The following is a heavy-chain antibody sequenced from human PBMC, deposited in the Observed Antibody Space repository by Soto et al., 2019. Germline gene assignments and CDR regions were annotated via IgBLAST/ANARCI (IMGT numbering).Heavy chain of an antibody. CDR1: GYSFTSYW. D-gene: IGHD2-2*01. Sequence: GESLKISCKGSGYSFTSYWISWVRQMPGKGLEWMGRIDPSDSYTNYSPSFQGHVTISADKSISTAYPQWSSLKASDTDMYYCTRASQYCSSTSCYCYYGMDVWGPGTKGTVS. CDR2: IDPSDSYT. J-gene: IGHJ6*01. V-gene: IGHV5-10-1*01. CDR3: TRASQYCSSTSCYCYYGMDV.